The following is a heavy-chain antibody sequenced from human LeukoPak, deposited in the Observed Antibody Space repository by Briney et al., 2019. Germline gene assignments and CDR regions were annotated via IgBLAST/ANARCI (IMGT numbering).Heavy chain of an antibody. Sequence: SETLSLTCTVSGGSISSYYWSWIRQPPGKGLEWIGHIYYSGSTNYNPSLKSRVTISVDTSKNQFSLKLSSVTAADTAVYYCARSIIEAAAFAPVSLWGQGTLVTVSS. V-gene: IGHV4-59*01. D-gene: IGHD6-13*01. CDR1: GGSISSYY. CDR2: IYYSGST. CDR3: ARSIIEAAAFAPVSL. J-gene: IGHJ4*02.